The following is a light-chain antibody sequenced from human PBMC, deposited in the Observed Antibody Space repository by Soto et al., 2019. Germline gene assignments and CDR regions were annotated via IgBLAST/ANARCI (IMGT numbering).Light chain of an antibody. CDR1: SSDIGAYHY. J-gene: IGLJ2*01. CDR3: SSYTTSRTVV. Sequence: QSVLTQPASVSGFPGQSITISCTGTSSDIGAYHYVSWYQRHPGKAPNLMIYDVSNRPSGISDRFSGSKSGNTASLPISGLQVEDEGDYYCSSYTTSRTVVLGGGTKLTVL. CDR2: DVS. V-gene: IGLV2-14*03.